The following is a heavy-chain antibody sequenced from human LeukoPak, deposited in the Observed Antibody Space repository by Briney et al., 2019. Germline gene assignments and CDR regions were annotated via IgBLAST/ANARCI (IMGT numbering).Heavy chain of an antibody. V-gene: IGHV3-23*01. CDR1: GFTFSIYA. CDR3: AKRDTRGRYYFDS. J-gene: IGHJ4*02. CDR2: ISSGGDAT. D-gene: IGHD6-19*01. Sequence: GGSLRLSCGASGFTFSIYAMSWVRQAPGKGLDWVSAISSGGDATYCADSVKGRFTISRDNSKNTLYLQMNSLRAEDSAVYYCAKRDTRGRYYFDSWGQGTLVTVCS.